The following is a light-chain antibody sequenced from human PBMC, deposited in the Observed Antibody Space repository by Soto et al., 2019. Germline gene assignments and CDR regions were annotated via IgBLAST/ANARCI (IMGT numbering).Light chain of an antibody. CDR1: SSDVGGYTY. V-gene: IGLV2-8*01. Sequence: QSALTQPPSASGSPGQSVTISYTGTSSDVGGYTYLSWYQHHPGKAPKLMIYEVSKRPSGVPDRFSGSKSGNTASLTVSGLQAEDEADYYCSSYAGSHNLVFGGGTKLTVL. J-gene: IGLJ2*01. CDR2: EVS. CDR3: SSYAGSHNLV.